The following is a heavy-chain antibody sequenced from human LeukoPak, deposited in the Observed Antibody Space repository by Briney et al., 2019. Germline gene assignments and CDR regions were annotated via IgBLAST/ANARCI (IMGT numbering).Heavy chain of an antibody. CDR1: GFTFSSYS. Sequence: PGGSLRLSCAASGFTFSSYSMNWVRQAPGKGLEWVSSISSSSSYIYYADSVKGRFTISRDNAKNSLYLQMNSLRAEDTAVYYCAKDMVRGAYLFDYWGQGTLVTVSS. CDR3: AKDMVRGAYLFDY. J-gene: IGHJ4*02. V-gene: IGHV3-21*01. D-gene: IGHD3-10*01. CDR2: ISSSSSYI.